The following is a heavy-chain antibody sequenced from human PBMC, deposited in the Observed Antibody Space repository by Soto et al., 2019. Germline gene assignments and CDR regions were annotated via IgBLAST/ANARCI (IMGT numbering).Heavy chain of an antibody. CDR2: ISDSGVTT. CDR3: AKVIPNIGWPFDY. CDR1: GFIFSGYG. V-gene: IGHV3-23*01. D-gene: IGHD6-19*01. J-gene: IGHJ4*02. Sequence: EVQLLESGGGLVQPGGSLRLSCAASGFIFSGYGMNWVRQAPGKGLEWVSIISDSGVTTYYAESVKGRFTISRDNSKNTLYLQMNSLRAEDTAVYYCAKVIPNIGWPFDYWGQGALVTVSS.